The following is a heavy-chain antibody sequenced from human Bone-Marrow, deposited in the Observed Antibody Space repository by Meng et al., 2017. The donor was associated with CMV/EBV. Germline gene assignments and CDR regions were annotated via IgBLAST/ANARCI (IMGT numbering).Heavy chain of an antibody. D-gene: IGHD2-2*01. V-gene: IGHV4-39*07. CDR3: ARARYCSSTSCYYLPTRHNWFDP. CDR1: YC. CDR2: IYYSGST. Sequence: YCCGWIRQPRGKGLEWIGSIYYSGSTYYNPSLKSRVTISVDTSKNQFSLKLSSVTAADTAVYYCARARYCSSTSCYYLPTRHNWFDPWGQGTLVTVSS. J-gene: IGHJ5*02.